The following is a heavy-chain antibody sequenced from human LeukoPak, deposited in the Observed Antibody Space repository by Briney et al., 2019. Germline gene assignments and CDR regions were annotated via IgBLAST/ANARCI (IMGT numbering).Heavy chain of an antibody. CDR2: FDPEDGET. Sequence: ASVRVSCKVSGYTLTELSMHWVRQAPGKGLEWMGGFDPEDGETIYAQKFQGRVTMTEDTSTDTAYMELSSLRSEDTAVYYCATIYSYGPNCFDYWGQGTLVTVSS. V-gene: IGHV1-24*01. CDR3: ATIYSYGPNCFDY. D-gene: IGHD5-18*01. J-gene: IGHJ4*02. CDR1: GYTLTELS.